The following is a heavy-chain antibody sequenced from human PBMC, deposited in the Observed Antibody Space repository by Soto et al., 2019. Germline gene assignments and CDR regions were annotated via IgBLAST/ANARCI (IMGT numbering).Heavy chain of an antibody. CDR3: ARTAGATYAFDI. Sequence: ASVKVSCKASGYTFTSYGISWVRQAPGQGLEWMGWISAYNSNTNYAQKLQGRVTMTTGTSTSTAYMELRSLRSDDTAVYYCARTAGATYAFDIWGQGTMVTVSS. CDR1: GYTFTSYG. V-gene: IGHV1-18*01. D-gene: IGHD1-26*01. CDR2: ISAYNSNT. J-gene: IGHJ3*02.